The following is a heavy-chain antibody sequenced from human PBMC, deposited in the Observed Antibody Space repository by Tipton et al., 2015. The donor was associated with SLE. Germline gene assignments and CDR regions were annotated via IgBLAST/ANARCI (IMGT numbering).Heavy chain of an antibody. CDR2: ISGYIGDT. J-gene: IGHJ4*02. CDR1: GYSFTTHD. V-gene: IGHV1-18*01. Sequence: QLVQSGAEVKKPGASVKVSCKASGYSFTTHDIIWVRQAPGQGLEWMGWISGYIGDTDYAQKFQGRVTMTTDTSTSTAYMELRSLRSDDTAVYYCARDKGKYGDYDYWGQGTLVTVSS. D-gene: IGHD4-17*01. CDR3: ARDKGKYGDYDY.